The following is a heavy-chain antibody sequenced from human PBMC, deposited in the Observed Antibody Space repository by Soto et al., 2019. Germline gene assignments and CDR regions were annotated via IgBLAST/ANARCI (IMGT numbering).Heavy chain of an antibody. CDR2: ISRGSSYI. Sequence: PGGSRRFSGAAGGLTVRGCSINWVREAPGKGLELVYSISRGSSYIYYTDSLKGRFTISRDHAKNSLYLQMNSLRVEDTAVYYCARGSDDSSGYYYSAADYWGQGTLVTVSS. CDR3: ARGSDDSSGYYYSAADY. V-gene: IGHV3-21*01. CDR1: GLTVRGCS. D-gene: IGHD3-22*01. J-gene: IGHJ4*01.